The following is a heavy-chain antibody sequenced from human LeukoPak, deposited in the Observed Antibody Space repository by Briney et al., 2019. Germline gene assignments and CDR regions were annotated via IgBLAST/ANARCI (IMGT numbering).Heavy chain of an antibody. Sequence: ASVKVSCRTSGYTFTSYGINWVRQAPGQGLEWMGWINPNGGGTNYAQKFQDRVTMTRDTSISTAYMELSRLRSDDTAVYYCAKESRDSFDIWGQGTMVTVSS. CDR2: INPNGGGT. CDR1: GYTFTSYG. CDR3: AKESRDSFDI. J-gene: IGHJ3*02. V-gene: IGHV1-2*02.